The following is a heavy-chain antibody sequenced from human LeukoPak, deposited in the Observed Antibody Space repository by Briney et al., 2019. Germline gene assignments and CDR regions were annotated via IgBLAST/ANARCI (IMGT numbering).Heavy chain of an antibody. J-gene: IGHJ4*02. CDR2: FDPEDGET. CDR1: GYTLTELS. D-gene: IGHD1-7*01. Sequence: ASVKVSCKVSGYTLTELSMHWVRQAPGKGLEGMGGFDPEDGETIYAQKFQGRVTMTEDTSTDTAYMELSSLRSEDTAVYYCATDGLSGLSTGTKSFDYWGQGTLVTVSS. V-gene: IGHV1-24*01. CDR3: ATDGLSGLSTGTKSFDY.